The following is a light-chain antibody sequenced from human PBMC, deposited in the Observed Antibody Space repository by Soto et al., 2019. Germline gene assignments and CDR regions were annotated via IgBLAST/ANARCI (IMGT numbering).Light chain of an antibody. Sequence: DTQMTQSPSSLSASVGDRVTITCQASQDISKYLNWYQQKPGKAPKVLIYDASDLETGVPSRFSGSGSGTDFTFIISSVQPEDIGTYYCQQYESLPCTFGQGTKLEIK. CDR1: QDISKY. J-gene: IGKJ2*02. V-gene: IGKV1-33*01. CDR2: DAS. CDR3: QQYESLPCT.